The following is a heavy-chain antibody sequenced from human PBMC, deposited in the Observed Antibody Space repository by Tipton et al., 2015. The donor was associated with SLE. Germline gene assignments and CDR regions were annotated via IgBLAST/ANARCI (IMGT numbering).Heavy chain of an antibody. Sequence: TLSLTCTISGDSIRSQYWSWIRQPPGKGLEWIGFIHYNGATTTNYNPALERRLTISIDRSRNQFSLKLSSVTAADTAVYYCARGGTDYDVWLGCPYFDLWGRGTLVTVSS. CDR3: ARGGTDYDVWLGCPYFDL. J-gene: IGHJ2*01. V-gene: IGHV4-59*08. D-gene: IGHD3-3*01. CDR1: GDSIRSQY. CDR2: IHYNGATTT.